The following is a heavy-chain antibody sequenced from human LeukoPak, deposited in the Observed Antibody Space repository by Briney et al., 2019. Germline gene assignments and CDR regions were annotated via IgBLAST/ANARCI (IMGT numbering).Heavy chain of an antibody. Sequence: GAAVKVSCKASGYTFTDYYIHWVRQAPGQGLEWMGWINPNSGGTNYAQKFQGRVTMTRDTSISTAYMELSRLRSDDTAVYYCARVDYYYYYMDVWGKGTTVTVSS. CDR1: GYTFTDYY. J-gene: IGHJ6*03. V-gene: IGHV1-2*02. CDR2: INPNSGGT. CDR3: ARVDYYYYYMDV.